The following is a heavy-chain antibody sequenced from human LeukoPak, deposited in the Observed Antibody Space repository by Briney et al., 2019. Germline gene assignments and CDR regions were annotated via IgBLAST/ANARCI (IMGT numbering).Heavy chain of an antibody. CDR3: AKDIYYYDSSGYFDY. D-gene: IGHD3-22*01. CDR2: ISWNSGSI. Sequence: PGRSLRLSCAASGFTFDDYAMHWVRQAPGKGLEWVSGISWNSGSIGYADSVKGRFTISRDNAKNPLYLQMNSLRAEDTALYYCAKDIYYYDSSGYFDYWGQGTLVTVSS. CDR1: GFTFDDYA. J-gene: IGHJ4*02. V-gene: IGHV3-9*01.